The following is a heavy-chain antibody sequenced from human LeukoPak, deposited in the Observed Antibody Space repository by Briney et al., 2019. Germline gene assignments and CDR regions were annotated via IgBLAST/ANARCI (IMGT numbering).Heavy chain of an antibody. Sequence: PSETLSLTCTVSGGSISSGSYYWGWIRQPPGKGLEWIGSKYSGGSTFYNPSLKSRVSISVDTSKNQFSLRLSSVTAADTAVYYCARISLIGVLTYWGQGTLITVSS. CDR2: KYSGGST. V-gene: IGHV4-39*01. CDR3: ARISLIGVLTY. J-gene: IGHJ4*02. D-gene: IGHD3-10*01. CDR1: GGSISSGSYY.